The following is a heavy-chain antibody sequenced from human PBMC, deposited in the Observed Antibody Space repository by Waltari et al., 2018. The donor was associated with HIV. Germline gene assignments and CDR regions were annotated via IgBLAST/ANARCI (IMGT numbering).Heavy chain of an antibody. D-gene: IGHD6-19*01. CDR1: GGSISSYY. V-gene: IGHV4-59*01. CDR3: ARGGPPVAVATDGYFDL. CDR2: IYYSGST. J-gene: IGHJ2*01. Sequence: QVQLQESGPGLVKPSETLSLTCTVSGGSISSYYWSWIRQPPGKGLEWIGYIYYSGSTNYNPSLKSRVTISVDTSKNQFSLKLSSVTAADTAVYYCARGGPPVAVATDGYFDLWGRGTLVTVSS.